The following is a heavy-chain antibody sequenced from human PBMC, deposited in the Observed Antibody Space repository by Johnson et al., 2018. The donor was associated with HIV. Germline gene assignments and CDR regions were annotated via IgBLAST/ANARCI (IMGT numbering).Heavy chain of an antibody. V-gene: IGHV3-33*06. CDR1: GFTFSSFG. Sequence: QVQLVESGGGVVQPGRSLRLSCAASGFTFSSFGMHWVRQAPGKGLAWVAVIWYDGSNKYYADSVQGRFTISSDNSKNTLYLQMNSLRAEDTAVYYCAKQLYDLNYDFWSGYPIWGQGTMVTVSS. CDR2: IWYDGSNK. J-gene: IGHJ3*02. CDR3: AKQLYDLNYDFWSGYPI. D-gene: IGHD3-3*01.